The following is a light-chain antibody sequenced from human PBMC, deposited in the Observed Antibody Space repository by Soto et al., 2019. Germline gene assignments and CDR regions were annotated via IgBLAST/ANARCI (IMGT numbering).Light chain of an antibody. J-gene: IGKJ1*01. V-gene: IGKV1-5*01. CDR3: QQYMSYS. Sequence: SQISQSPSTLYTYVGDRVTITCRASQSISSWLAWYQQKPGKAPKLLIYHASTLESGVPSRFSGSGSGTEFTLTISSLQPDDFATYYCQQYMSYSFGQGTKVDI. CDR2: HAS. CDR1: QSISSW.